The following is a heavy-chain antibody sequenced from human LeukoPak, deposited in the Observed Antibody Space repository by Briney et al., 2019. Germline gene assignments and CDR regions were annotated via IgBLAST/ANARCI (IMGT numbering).Heavy chain of an antibody. V-gene: IGHV1-18*01. CDR2: ISAYNGNT. Sequence: ASVKVSCKASGYTFTSYGISWVRQAPGQGLEWMGWISAYNGNTNYAQKLQGRVTMTTDTSTSTAYMELRSLRSDDTAVYYCARVFGITMVRGVTRNYYFDYWGQGTLVTVYS. D-gene: IGHD3-10*01. CDR3: ARVFGITMVRGVTRNYYFDY. CDR1: GYTFTSYG. J-gene: IGHJ4*02.